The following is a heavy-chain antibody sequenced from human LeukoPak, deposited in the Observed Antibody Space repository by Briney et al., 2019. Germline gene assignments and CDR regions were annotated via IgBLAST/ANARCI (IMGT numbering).Heavy chain of an antibody. CDR2: IYYSGST. CDR3: ARHRIAVAVGVSDY. V-gene: IGHV4-39*07. CDR1: GGSISSSSYY. Sequence: SETLSLTCTVSGGSISSSSYYWGWIRQPPGKGLEWIGSIYYSGSTYYNPSLKSRVTLSVDTSKNQFSLKLSSVTAADTAVYYCARHRIAVAVGVSDYWGQGTLVTVSS. J-gene: IGHJ4*02. D-gene: IGHD6-19*01.